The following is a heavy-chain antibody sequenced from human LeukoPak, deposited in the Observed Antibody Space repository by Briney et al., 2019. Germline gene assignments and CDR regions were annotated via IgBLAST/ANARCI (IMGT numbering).Heavy chain of an antibody. J-gene: IGHJ5*02. CDR1: GFTFSSYG. CDR3: AKNVGDTAMAYNWFDP. V-gene: IGHV3-30*18. D-gene: IGHD5-18*01. CDR2: ISYDGSNK. Sequence: GGSLRLSCAASGFTFSSYGMHWVRQAPGKGLEWVAVISYDGSNKYYADSVKGRFTISRDNSNNTLLLQMNSLRSEDTAVYYCAKNVGDTAMAYNWFDPWGQGTLVTVSS.